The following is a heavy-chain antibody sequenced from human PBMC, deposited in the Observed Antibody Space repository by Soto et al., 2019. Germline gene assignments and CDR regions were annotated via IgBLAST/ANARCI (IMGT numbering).Heavy chain of an antibody. D-gene: IGHD1-26*01. CDR2: STHTGNT. V-gene: IGHV1-18*01. Sequence: QVRLVQSGPEVQKPGASVKVSCKTSGYAFPHYVINWVRQAPGHGLEWMGFSTHTGNTNYAQNFQGRVVLTTDTSTSTAYMEVTSLRSDDTAVYYCARSGEHPLDYWGQGTPVTVSS. J-gene: IGHJ4*02. CDR1: GYAFPHYV. CDR3: ARSGEHPLDY.